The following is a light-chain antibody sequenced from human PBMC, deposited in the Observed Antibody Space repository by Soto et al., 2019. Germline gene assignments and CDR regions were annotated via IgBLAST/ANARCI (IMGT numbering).Light chain of an antibody. V-gene: IGLV2-11*01. CDR2: DVS. CDR1: SSDVGAYNF. CDR3: CSYAGTYSPV. Sequence: QSVLTQPPSVSGSPGQSVPISCTGTSSDVGAYNFVSWYQQYPGKAPKLIIFDVSARPSGVPDRFSGSKSGNTASLTISGLQADDEADYYCCSYAGTYSPVLGGGTKLTVL. J-gene: IGLJ2*01.